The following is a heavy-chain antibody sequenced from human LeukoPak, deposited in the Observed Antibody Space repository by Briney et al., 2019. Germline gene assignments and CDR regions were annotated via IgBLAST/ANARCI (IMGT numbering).Heavy chain of an antibody. CDR3: ARDPDYYGSGSYPFFGY. D-gene: IGHD3-10*01. CDR2: ISYDGSNK. CDR1: GFTFSSYA. Sequence: GGSLRLSCAASGFTFSSYAMHWVRQAPGKGLEWVAVISYDGSNKYYADSVKGRFTISRDNSKNTLYLQMNSLRAEDTAVYYCARDPDYYGSGSYPFFGYWGQGTLVTVSS. J-gene: IGHJ4*02. V-gene: IGHV3-30-3*01.